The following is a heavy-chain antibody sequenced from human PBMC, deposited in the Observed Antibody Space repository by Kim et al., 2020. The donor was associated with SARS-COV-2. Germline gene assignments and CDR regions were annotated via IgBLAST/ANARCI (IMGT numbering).Heavy chain of an antibody. Sequence: SETLSLTCTVSGVSISSYYWSWIRQPPGKGLEWIGYIYYSGSTNYNPSLKSRVTISVDTSKNQFSLKLSSVTAADTAVYYCARAYCGGDCSSLPHIDYWGQGTLVTVSS. J-gene: IGHJ4*02. CDR3: ARAYCGGDCSSLPHIDY. D-gene: IGHD2-21*02. CDR1: GVSISSYY. V-gene: IGHV4-59*01. CDR2: IYYSGST.